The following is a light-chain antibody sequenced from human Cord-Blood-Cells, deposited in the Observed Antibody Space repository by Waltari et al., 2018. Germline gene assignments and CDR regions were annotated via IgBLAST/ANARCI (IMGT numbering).Light chain of an antibody. Sequence: DIQMTQSPSSLSASVGDRVTTTSRASQGISNSLAWYQQKPGKAPKLLLYAASRLESGVPSRFSGSGSGTDYTLTISSLQPEDFATYYCQQYYSTPRTFGQGTKVEIK. CDR3: QQYYSTPRT. CDR1: QGISNS. V-gene: IGKV1-NL1*01. CDR2: AAS. J-gene: IGKJ1*01.